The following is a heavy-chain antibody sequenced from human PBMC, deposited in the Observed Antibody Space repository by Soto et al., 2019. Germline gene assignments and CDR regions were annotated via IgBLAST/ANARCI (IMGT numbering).Heavy chain of an antibody. Sequence: QLQLQESGSGLVKPSQTLSLTCAVSGGSISSGGYSWSWILQPPGKGLEWIGYIYHSGSTYYNPSLKSRVTISVDRSKNQFSLKLSSVTAADTAVYYCARGSTSLYYSYGMDVWGQGTTVTVSS. D-gene: IGHD2-2*01. V-gene: IGHV4-30-2*01. J-gene: IGHJ6*02. CDR3: ARGSTSLYYSYGMDV. CDR2: IYHSGST. CDR1: GGSISSGGYS.